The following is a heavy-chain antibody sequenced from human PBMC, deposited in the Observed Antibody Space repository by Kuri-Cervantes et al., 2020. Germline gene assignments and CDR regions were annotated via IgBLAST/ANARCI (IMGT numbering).Heavy chain of an antibody. CDR2: IGFDGSST. V-gene: IGHV3-74*01. CDR3: ARDRWGTYSDY. Sequence: GGSLRLSCAASGFIFSDYWMHWVRQAPGKGLVWVSRIGFDGSSTSYAGSVEGRFTISRDNAKNTLYLQMNSLRAEDTAVYYCARDRWGTYSDYWGQGTLVTVSS. D-gene: IGHD5-12*01. J-gene: IGHJ4*02. CDR1: GFIFSDYW.